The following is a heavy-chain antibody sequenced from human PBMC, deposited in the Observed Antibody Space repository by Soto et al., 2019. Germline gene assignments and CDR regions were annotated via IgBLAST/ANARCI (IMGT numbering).Heavy chain of an antibody. CDR3: ACYTLRFPLLPHYSMDV. D-gene: IGHD3-3*01. J-gene: IGHJ6*02. CDR2: IYYSGST. CDR1: GGSISSGGYY. V-gene: IGHV4-31*03. Sequence: PSETLSLTCTVSGGSISSGGYYWSWIRQHPGKGLEWIGYIYYSGSTYYNPSLKSRVTISVDTSKNQFSLKLSSVTAADTAVYYCACYTLRFPLLPHYSMDVWGQGTTVTV.